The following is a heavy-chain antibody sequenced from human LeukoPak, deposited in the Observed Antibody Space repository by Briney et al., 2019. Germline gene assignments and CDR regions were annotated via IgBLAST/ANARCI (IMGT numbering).Heavy chain of an antibody. CDR1: GYSISSGYY. D-gene: IGHD5-24*01. CDR3: ARVVEMATIDY. J-gene: IGHJ4*02. CDR2: IYYSGST. V-gene: IGHV4-61*01. Sequence: SETLSLTCTVSGYSISSGYYWSWIRQPPGKGLEWIGYIYYSGSTNYNPSLKSRVTISVDTSKNQFSLKLSSVTAADTAVYYCARVVEMATIDYWGQGTLVTVSS.